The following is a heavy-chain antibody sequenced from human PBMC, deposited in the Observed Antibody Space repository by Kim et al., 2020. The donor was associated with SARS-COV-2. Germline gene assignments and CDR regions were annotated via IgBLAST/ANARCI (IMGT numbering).Heavy chain of an antibody. D-gene: IGHD3-10*01. J-gene: IGHJ3*02. CDR2: ISAYNGNT. CDR1: GYTFTSYG. Sequence: ASVKVSCKASGYTFTSYGISWVRQAPGQGLEWMGWISAYNGNTNYAQKLQGRVTMTTDTSTSTAYMELRSLRSDDTAVYYCARDGQNPYYYGSGTLTAFDIWGQGTMVTVSS. CDR3: ARDGQNPYYYGSGTLTAFDI. V-gene: IGHV1-18*04.